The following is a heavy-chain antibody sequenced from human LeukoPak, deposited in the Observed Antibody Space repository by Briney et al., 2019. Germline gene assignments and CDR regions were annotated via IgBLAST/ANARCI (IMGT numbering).Heavy chain of an antibody. J-gene: IGHJ2*01. CDR2: IYYSGST. Sequence: SETLSLTCTVSGGSINNYYWSWIRQPPGKGLEWIGYIYYSGSTNYNPSLKSRATISVDTSKNQFSLKLSSVTAADTAVYYCARGWGYFDLWGRGTLVTVSS. D-gene: IGHD6-13*01. CDR3: ARGWGYFDL. CDR1: GGSINNYY. V-gene: IGHV4-59*01.